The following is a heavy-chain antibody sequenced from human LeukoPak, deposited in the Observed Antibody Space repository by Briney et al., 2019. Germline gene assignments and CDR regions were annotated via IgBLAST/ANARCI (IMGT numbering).Heavy chain of an antibody. Sequence: GGSLRLSCAASGFTFSSYGMHWVRQAPGKGLEWVAFIRYDGSNKYYADSVKGRFTISRDNPKNTLYLQMNSLRAEDTAVYYCASGEDYDDYYYYYGRDVGAQGTTDPVPS. J-gene: IGHJ6*02. CDR2: IRYDGSNK. D-gene: IGHD4-17*01. CDR3: ASGEDYDDYYYYYGRDV. CDR1: GFTFSSYG. V-gene: IGHV3-30*02.